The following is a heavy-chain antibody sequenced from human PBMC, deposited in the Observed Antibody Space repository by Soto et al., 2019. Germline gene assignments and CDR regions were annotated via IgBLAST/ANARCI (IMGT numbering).Heavy chain of an antibody. Sequence: SSTLSLTCSVSGGSISTVGHYWTWIRQPPGKGLEWIGSIYHTWSTYYSKSLRSRLTMSVDTSKSQFSLRLSSVTAADTAVYYCARATGTLRSRNCDYWGQGSLVTVSS. D-gene: IGHD1-1*01. J-gene: IGHJ4*02. CDR3: ARATGTLRSRNCDY. V-gene: IGHV4-31*03. CDR2: IYHTWST. CDR1: GGSISTVGHY.